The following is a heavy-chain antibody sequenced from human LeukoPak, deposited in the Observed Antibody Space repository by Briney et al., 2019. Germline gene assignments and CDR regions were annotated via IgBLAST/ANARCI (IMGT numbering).Heavy chain of an antibody. Sequence: SETLSLTCTVSGGSISSSSYYWGWIRQPPGKGLEWIGSIYYSGSTYYNPSLKSRVTISVDTSKNQFSLKLSSVTAADTAVYYCARDRGYSYGNDAFDIWGQGTMVTVSS. CDR1: GGSISSSSYY. CDR2: IYYSGST. J-gene: IGHJ3*02. CDR3: ARDRGYSYGNDAFDI. V-gene: IGHV4-39*07. D-gene: IGHD5-18*01.